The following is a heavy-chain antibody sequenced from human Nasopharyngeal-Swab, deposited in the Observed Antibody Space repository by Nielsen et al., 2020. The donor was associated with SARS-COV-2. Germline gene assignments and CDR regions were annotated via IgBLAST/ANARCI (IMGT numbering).Heavy chain of an antibody. Sequence: SETLSLTCAVYGGSFSGYYWSWIRQPPGKGLEWIGEINHSGSTNYSPSLKSRVTISVDTSKNQFSLKLSSVTAADTAVYYCARGAGSSGWYVVDYWGQGTLVTVSS. CDR1: GGSFSGYY. D-gene: IGHD6-19*01. J-gene: IGHJ4*02. CDR3: ARGAGSSGWYVVDY. V-gene: IGHV4-34*01. CDR2: INHSGST.